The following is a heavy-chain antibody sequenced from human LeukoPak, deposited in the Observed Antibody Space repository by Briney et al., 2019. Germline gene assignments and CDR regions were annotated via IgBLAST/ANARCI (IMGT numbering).Heavy chain of an antibody. D-gene: IGHD1-1*01. V-gene: IGHV3-66*01. Sequence: GGSLRLSCAASEFFVGSNYMTWVRQAPGKGLEWVSLIYSGGSTYYADSVKGRFTISRDNSKNTLYLQMNSLTAEDTAVYYCAKESWTRGYYYYYYIDVWGKGTTVTVSS. CDR2: IYSGGST. CDR1: EFFVGSNY. CDR3: AKESWTRGYYYYYYIDV. J-gene: IGHJ6*03.